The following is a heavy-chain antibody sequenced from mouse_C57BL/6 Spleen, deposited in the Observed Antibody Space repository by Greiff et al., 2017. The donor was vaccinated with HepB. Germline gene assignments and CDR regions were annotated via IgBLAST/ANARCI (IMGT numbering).Heavy chain of an antibody. CDR2: INPGSGGT. CDR1: GYAFTNYL. Sequence: VQLQESGAELVRPGTSVKVSCKASGYAFTNYLIEWVKQRPGQGLEWIGVINPGSGGTNYNEKFKGKATLTAEKSSSTAYMQLSSLTSEDSAVYFCARSLYYGSSYSDYWGQGTTLTVSS. V-gene: IGHV1-54*01. J-gene: IGHJ2*01. CDR3: ARSLYYGSSYSDY. D-gene: IGHD1-1*01.